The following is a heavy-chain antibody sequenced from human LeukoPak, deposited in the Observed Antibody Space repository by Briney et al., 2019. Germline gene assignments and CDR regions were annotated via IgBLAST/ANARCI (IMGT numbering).Heavy chain of an antibody. CDR2: INPNSGGT. CDR1: GYTFTGYY. J-gene: IGHJ6*03. D-gene: IGHD4-17*01. Sequence: ASVRVSCKASGYTFTGYYMHWVRQAPGQGLEWMGWINPNSGGTNYAQKFQGRVTMTRDTSISTAYMELSSLRSEDTAVYYCARDRMFTVTSASRGYYYYYMDVWGKGTTVTVS. CDR3: ARDRMFTVTSASRGYYYYYMDV. V-gene: IGHV1-2*02.